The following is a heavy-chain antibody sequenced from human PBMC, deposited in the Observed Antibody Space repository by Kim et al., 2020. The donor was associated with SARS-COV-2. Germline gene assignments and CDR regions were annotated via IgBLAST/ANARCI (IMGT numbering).Heavy chain of an antibody. D-gene: IGHD6-13*01. CDR1: GGSFSGYY. V-gene: IGHV4-34*01. Sequence: SETLSLTCAVYGGSFSGYYWSWIRQPPGKGLEWIGEINHSGSTNYNPSLKSRVTISVDTSKNQFSLKLSSVTAADTAVYYCARTNPQYYSSSWIVRSRSGYWFDPWGQGTLVTVSS. CDR2: INHSGST. J-gene: IGHJ5*02. CDR3: ARTNPQYYSSSWIVRSRSGYWFDP.